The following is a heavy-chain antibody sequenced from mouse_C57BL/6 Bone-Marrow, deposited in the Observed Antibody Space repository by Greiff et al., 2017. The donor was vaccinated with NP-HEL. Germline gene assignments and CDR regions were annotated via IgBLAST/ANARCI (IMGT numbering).Heavy chain of an antibody. D-gene: IGHD1-1*01. CDR1: GYTFTSYW. CDR2: LDPSDSYT. V-gene: IGHV1-69*01. J-gene: IGHJ4*01. CDR3: ARGIMYYGYYYAMDY. Sequence: QVQLQQPGAELVMPGASVKLSCKASGYTFTSYWMHWVKQRPGQGLEWIGELDPSDSYTNYNQKFKGKSTLTVDKSSSTAYMQLSSLTSEDSAVYYCARGIMYYGYYYAMDYWGQGTSVTVSS.